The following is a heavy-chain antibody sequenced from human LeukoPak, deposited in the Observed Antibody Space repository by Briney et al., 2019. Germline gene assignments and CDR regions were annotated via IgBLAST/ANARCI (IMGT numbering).Heavy chain of an antibody. D-gene: IGHD1-14*01. CDR2: IGPTGADR. Sequence: PGGSLRLSCAASGFTFSSCGFNWVRQAPGKGLEWVSSIGPTGADRYYADSVRGRFTISRHNVKNSMYRQMDSLRDEDTAVYYCATETIGRHYDYWGQGTLLTVSS. CDR3: ATETIGRHYDY. V-gene: IGHV3-21*01. CDR1: GFTFSSCG. J-gene: IGHJ4*02.